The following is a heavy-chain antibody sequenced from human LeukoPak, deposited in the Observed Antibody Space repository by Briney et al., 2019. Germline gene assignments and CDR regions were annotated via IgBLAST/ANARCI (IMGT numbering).Heavy chain of an antibody. CDR2: IYPGDSDT. J-gene: IGHJ5*02. CDR3: ASSYYYDSSGYLHL. Sequence: GESLKISCKGSGYSFSNYWIAWVRQMPGKGLEWMGIIYPGDSDTRYSPSFQGQVTISADKSISTAYLQWSSLKASDTAMYYCASSYYYDSSGYLHLWGQGTLVTVSS. V-gene: IGHV5-51*01. D-gene: IGHD3-22*01. CDR1: GYSFSNYW.